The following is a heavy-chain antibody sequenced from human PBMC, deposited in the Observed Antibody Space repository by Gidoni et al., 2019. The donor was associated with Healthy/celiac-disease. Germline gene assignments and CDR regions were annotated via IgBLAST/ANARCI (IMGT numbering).Heavy chain of an antibody. J-gene: IGHJ5*02. CDR1: GGSFSGYY. CDR3: AREAELHNWFDP. V-gene: IGHV4-34*01. D-gene: IGHD1-7*01. Sequence: QVQLQQWGAGLLKPSETLSLTCSVYGGSFSGYYWSWIRQPPGKGLEWIGEINHSGSTNYNPSLKSRVTISVDTSKNQFSLKLSSVTAADTAVYYCAREAELHNWFDPWGQGTLVTVSS. CDR2: INHSGST.